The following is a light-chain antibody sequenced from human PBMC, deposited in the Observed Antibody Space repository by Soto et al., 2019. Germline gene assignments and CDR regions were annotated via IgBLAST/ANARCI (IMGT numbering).Light chain of an antibody. CDR1: NIGSKS. J-gene: IGLJ3*02. CDR2: YDS. CDR3: RVWDMSSGHVV. Sequence: SYELTQPPSVSVAPGKTASVACGGSNIGSKSVHWYQKKSGQAPVLVMYYDSDRPSGIPERFSGSNSGSTATLTISRVEAGDEAVYCCRVWDMSSGHVVFGGGTKLTVL. V-gene: IGLV3-21*01.